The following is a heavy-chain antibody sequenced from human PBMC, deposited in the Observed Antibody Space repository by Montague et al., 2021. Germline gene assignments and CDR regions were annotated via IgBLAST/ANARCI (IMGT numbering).Heavy chain of an antibody. Sequence: SETLSLTCTVSGASITSNIYYWGWIRQPPGKGLEWIGRIYYSGNSFYQPSLKSRITMAVDTSKNQFSLKLSSVTAADTAIYYCARVFSSWYVGWFDPWGQGTLVTVSS. J-gene: IGHJ5*02. CDR3: ARVFSSWYVGWFDP. D-gene: IGHD6-13*01. CDR2: IYYSGNS. V-gene: IGHV4-39*07. CDR1: GASITSNIYY.